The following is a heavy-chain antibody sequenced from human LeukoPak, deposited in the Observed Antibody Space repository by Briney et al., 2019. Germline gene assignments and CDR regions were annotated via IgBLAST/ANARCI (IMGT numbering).Heavy chain of an antibody. CDR3: TTPGYQLSKALAEVHIPYYYYYMDV. CDR2: IRSKANSYAT. J-gene: IGHJ6*03. V-gene: IGHV3-73*01. Sequence: GGSLKLSCAASGFTFSGSAMHWVRQASGKGLEWVGRIRSKANSYATAYAASVKGRFTISRDDSKNTAYLQMNSLKTEDTAVYYCTTPGYQLSKALAEVHIPYYYYYMDVWGKGTTVTVSS. D-gene: IGHD2-2*01. CDR1: GFTFSGSA.